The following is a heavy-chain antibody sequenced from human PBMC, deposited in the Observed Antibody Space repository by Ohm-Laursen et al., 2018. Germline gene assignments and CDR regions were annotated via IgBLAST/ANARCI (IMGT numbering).Heavy chain of an antibody. J-gene: IGHJ4*02. CDR1: GFTFSDHY. CDR2: IRKKVNSYTT. CDR3: SRVSHSRDNDY. V-gene: IGHV3-72*01. Sequence: SLRLSCAASGFTFSDHYMDWVRQVPEKGLEWVGRIRKKVNSYTTEYAASVKGRFTISRDDSKNSVFLQMNSLKAEDTAVYYCSRVSHSRDNDYWGQGTLVTVSS. D-gene: IGHD3-22*01.